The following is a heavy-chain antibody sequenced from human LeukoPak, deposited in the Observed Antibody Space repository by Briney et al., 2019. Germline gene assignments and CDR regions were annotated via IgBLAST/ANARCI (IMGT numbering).Heavy chain of an antibody. Sequence: SETLSLTCTVSGGSISSYYWSWIRQPAGKGLEWIGRIYVSGSPNYNPSLKSRVTMSVDTSKNQFSLKLSSVTAADTAVYYCARVSSSWYQDWYFDRWGRGTLVTVSS. J-gene: IGHJ2*01. CDR1: GGSISSYY. CDR2: IYVSGSP. CDR3: ARVSSSWYQDWYFDR. V-gene: IGHV4-4*07. D-gene: IGHD6-13*01.